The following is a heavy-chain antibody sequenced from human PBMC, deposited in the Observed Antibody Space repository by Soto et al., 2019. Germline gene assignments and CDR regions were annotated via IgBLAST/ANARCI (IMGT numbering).Heavy chain of an antibody. CDR3: ARGELGLNFEY. V-gene: IGHV4-39*01. D-gene: IGHD3-16*01. CDR2: MYYSGST. CDR1: GFNISRSTYY. J-gene: IGHJ4*02. Sequence: SETLSLTCPVSGFNISRSTYYWGWIRQPPGKGLEWIGSMYYSGSTYYNPSLKSRVTISVDASKNQFSLKLSSVTAADTAVYYCARGELGLNFEYWGQGTLVTVSS.